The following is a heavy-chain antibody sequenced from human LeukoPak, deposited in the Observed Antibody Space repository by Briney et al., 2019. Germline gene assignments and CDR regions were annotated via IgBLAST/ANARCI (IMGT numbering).Heavy chain of an antibody. CDR2: IKEDGSEK. J-gene: IGHJ4*02. V-gene: IGHV3-7*02. Sequence: GGSLRLSCGASGFTFSSYWMSWVRQVPGKGLEWVAKIKEDGSEKYYVDSVEGRFTISRDNAKNSLCLQMNSLRAEDTAVYYCARTPIVVVVAATYFDYWGQGTLVTVSS. D-gene: IGHD2-15*01. CDR1: GFTFSSYW. CDR3: ARTPIVVVVAATYFDY.